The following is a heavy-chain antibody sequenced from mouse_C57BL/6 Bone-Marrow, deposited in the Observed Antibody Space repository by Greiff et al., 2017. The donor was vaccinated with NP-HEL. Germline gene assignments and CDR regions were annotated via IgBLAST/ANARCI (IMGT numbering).Heavy chain of an antibody. D-gene: IGHD1-1*01. J-gene: IGHJ4*01. CDR1: GYTFTNYW. Sequence: VKLVESGAELVRPGTSVKMSCKASGYTFTNYWIGWAKQRPGHGLEWIGDIYPGGGYTNYNEKFKGKATLTADKSSSTAYMQFSSLTSEDSAIYYCARWDYYGSSYNAMDYWGQGTSVTVSS. CDR3: ARWDYYGSSYNAMDY. V-gene: IGHV1-63*01. CDR2: IYPGGGYT.